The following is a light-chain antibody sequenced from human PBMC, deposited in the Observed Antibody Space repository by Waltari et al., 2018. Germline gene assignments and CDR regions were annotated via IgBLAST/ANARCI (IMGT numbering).Light chain of an antibody. J-gene: IGKJ1*01. V-gene: IGKV3-11*01. Sequence: EIVLIQSPATLSLSPGEVATLSCRASQSVSTYLAWYQQKPGQAPRLLIYDASIRAADIPARFSGSGSETDFTLTISSLDPEDFAIYYCQQRSTWPRVGVTFGQGTRVDLK. CDR3: QQRSTWPRVGVT. CDR1: QSVSTY. CDR2: DAS.